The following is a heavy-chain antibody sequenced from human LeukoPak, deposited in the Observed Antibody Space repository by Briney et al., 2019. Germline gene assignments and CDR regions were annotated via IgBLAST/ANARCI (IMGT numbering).Heavy chain of an antibody. CDR3: VRDVDY. Sequence: SETLSLTCTVSGYSISSGYFWGWMRQPPGKGLEWIGSIHHSGSTYYNPSLKRRVTVSVDTSKNQFSLNVRSVTAADTAVSSCVRDVDYWGQGTLVTVSS. CDR1: GYSISSGYF. V-gene: IGHV4-38-2*02. CDR2: IHHSGST. J-gene: IGHJ4*02.